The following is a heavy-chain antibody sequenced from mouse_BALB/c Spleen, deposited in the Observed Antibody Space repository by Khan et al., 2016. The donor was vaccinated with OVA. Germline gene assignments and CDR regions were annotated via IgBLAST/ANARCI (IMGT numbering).Heavy chain of an antibody. J-gene: IGHJ3*01. CDR2: INPSTGYS. CDR3: ANHGSSSAWFAY. Sequence: LEESGAELAKPGASVKMSCKASGYTFTSYWMHWVKQRPGQGLEWIGYINPSTGYSEYNQKFKDKATLTADKSSSTAYMQLSSLTSDDSVVYYCANHGSSSAWFAYWGQGTLVTVSA. V-gene: IGHV1-7*01. CDR1: GYTFTSYW. D-gene: IGHD1-1*01.